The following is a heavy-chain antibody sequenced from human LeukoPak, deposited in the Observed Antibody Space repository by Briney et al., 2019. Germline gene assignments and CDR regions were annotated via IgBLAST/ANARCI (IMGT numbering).Heavy chain of an antibody. CDR1: GFTFSTYW. V-gene: IGHV3-7*01. CDR3: ARDNNGPDY. CDR2: IKQDDSEI. Sequence: EGSLRLSCAASGFTFSTYWMTWVRQAPGKGLEWVANIKQDDSEIYYVDSVKGRFTISRDNAKNSLYLQMNSLRAEDTAVYYCARDNNGPDYWGQGTLFTVSS. J-gene: IGHJ4*02. D-gene: IGHD2-8*01.